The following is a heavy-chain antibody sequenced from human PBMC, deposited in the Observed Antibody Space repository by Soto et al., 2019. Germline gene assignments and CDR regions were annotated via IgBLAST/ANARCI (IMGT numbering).Heavy chain of an antibody. CDR2: ISSSSSTI. D-gene: IGHD1-26*01. CDR3: ARGRRSGRDAFDR. Sequence: EVQLVESGGGLVQPGGSLRLSCAASGFTFSSYSMNWVRQAPGKGLEWVSYISSSSSTIYYADSVKGRFTISSDNAENSPYLQMNSLRAEDTADYYCARGRRSGRDAFDRWGQGTMVTVSS. CDR1: GFTFSSYS. V-gene: IGHV3-48*01. J-gene: IGHJ3*01.